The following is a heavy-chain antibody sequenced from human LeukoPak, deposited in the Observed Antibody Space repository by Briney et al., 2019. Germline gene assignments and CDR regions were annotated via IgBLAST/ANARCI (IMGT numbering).Heavy chain of an antibody. Sequence: GASVKVSCKASGYTFTSYGISWVRQAPGQGLEWMGWISAYNGNTNYAQKLQGRVTMTTDTSTSTAYMELRSLRSDDTAVYYCARAYYDSSTYYFDCWGQGTLVTVSS. J-gene: IGHJ4*02. D-gene: IGHD3-22*01. CDR3: ARAYYDSSTYYFDC. V-gene: IGHV1-18*01. CDR1: GYTFTSYG. CDR2: ISAYNGNT.